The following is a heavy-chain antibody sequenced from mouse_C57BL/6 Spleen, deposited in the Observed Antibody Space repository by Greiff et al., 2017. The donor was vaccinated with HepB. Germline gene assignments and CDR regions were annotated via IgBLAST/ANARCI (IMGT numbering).Heavy chain of an antibody. CDR1: GFTFSSYG. Sequence: EVQLVESGGDLVKPGGSLKLSCAASGFTFSSYGMSWVRQTPDKRLEWVATISSGGSYTYYPDSVKGRFTISRDNAKNTLYLQMSSLKSEDTAMYYCARVLTGNAMDYWGQGTSVTVSS. D-gene: IGHD4-1*01. V-gene: IGHV5-6*01. CDR2: ISSGGSYT. J-gene: IGHJ4*01. CDR3: ARVLTGNAMDY.